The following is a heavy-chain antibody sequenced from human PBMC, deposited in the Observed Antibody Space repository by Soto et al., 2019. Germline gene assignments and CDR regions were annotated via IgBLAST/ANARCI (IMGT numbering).Heavy chain of an antibody. Sequence: ASVKVSCKASGHTFTGYHIHWVRQAPGQGLEWLGRINPKSGGTSTAQKFQGWVTMTTDTSISTAYMELSRLRSDDTAVYYCASRGVVPAAIRPVNYYYGMDVWGQGTTVTVSS. J-gene: IGHJ6*02. D-gene: IGHD2-2*02. CDR2: INPKSGGT. CDR1: GHTFTGYH. CDR3: ASRGVVPAAIRPVNYYYGMDV. V-gene: IGHV1-2*04.